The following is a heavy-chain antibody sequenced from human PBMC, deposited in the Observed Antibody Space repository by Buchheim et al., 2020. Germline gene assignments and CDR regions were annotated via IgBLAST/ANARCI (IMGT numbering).Heavy chain of an antibody. CDR3: ARGRGYFYSNEDNWPDN. J-gene: IGHJ5*02. CDR2: IKEDGSVK. Sequence: EVQVVESGGDLVQPGGSLTLSCAASGFSFTDYWMTWVRRAPGKGLEWVANIKEDGSVKYYVDSVKARFSISRDNAKNSVYLQMNSLRAEDTAVYYCARGRGYFYSNEDNWPDNWGQGTL. V-gene: IGHV3-7*01. D-gene: IGHD1-1*01. CDR1: GFSFTDYW.